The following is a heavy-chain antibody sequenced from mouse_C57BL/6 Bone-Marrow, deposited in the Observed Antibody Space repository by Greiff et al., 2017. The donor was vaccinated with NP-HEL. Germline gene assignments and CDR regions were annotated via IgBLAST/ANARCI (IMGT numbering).Heavy chain of an antibody. CDR1: GFTFSNYW. V-gene: IGHV6-3*01. CDR3: TDNYYGSPYYFDY. J-gene: IGHJ2*01. Sequence: EVKLMESGGGLVQPGGFMKLPCVASGFTFSNYWMNWVRQSPEKGLEWVAQIRLKSDNYATHYAESVKGRFTISRDDSKSSVYLQMNNLRAEDTGIYYCTDNYYGSPYYFDYWGQGTTLTVSS. D-gene: IGHD1-1*01. CDR2: IRLKSDNYAT.